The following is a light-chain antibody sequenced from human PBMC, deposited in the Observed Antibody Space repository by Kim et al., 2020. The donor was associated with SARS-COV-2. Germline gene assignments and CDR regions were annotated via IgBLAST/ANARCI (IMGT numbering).Light chain of an antibody. CDR2: NAC. J-gene: IGKJ5*01. CDR3: QQYRNYCT. CDR1: ESPNDG. V-gene: IGKV1-5*03. Sequence: SASVGDTVNITCRASESPNDGLAWYQQKPGKAPNLLIYNACNLGSGVPSGFSCGVSGTQYTLTISSLQPDDCATYYCQQYRNYCTFGQGTRLEIK.